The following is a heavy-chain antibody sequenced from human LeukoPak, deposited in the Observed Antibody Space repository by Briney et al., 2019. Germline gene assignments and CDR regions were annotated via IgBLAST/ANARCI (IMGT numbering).Heavy chain of an antibody. CDR1: DGSISNYY. J-gene: IGHJ4*02. V-gene: IGHV4-59*01. CDR2: IYYSGST. Sequence: PSETLSLTCIVSDGSISNYYWSWIRQPPGKGLEWIGHIYYSGSTNYNPSLKSRVTISVDTSNNQFSLKLSSVTTADTAVYYCARVGTVTSFDHWGQGTLVTVSS. D-gene: IGHD4-17*01. CDR3: ARVGTVTSFDH.